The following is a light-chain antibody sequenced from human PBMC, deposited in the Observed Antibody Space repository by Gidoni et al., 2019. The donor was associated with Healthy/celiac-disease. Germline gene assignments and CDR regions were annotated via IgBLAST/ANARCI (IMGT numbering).Light chain of an antibody. CDR1: QSVSSY. J-gene: IGKJ4*01. Sequence: EIVLTQSPATLSLSPGERATLSCRASQSVSSYLAWYPQKPGQAPRLLIYDASNRATGIPARFSGSGSGTDFTLTISSLEPEDFAVYYCQQRSNWPRATFGGGTKVEIK. CDR3: QQRSNWPRAT. CDR2: DAS. V-gene: IGKV3-11*01.